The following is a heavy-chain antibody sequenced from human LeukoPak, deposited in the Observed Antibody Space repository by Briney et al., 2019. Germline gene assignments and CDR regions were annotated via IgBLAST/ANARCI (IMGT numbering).Heavy chain of an antibody. D-gene: IGHD1-1*01. CDR3: SKKGQADDDGKPD. CDR2: ISRGGIS. Sequence: GGSLRLSCSASGFTFSVYDMYWIRQSPGKGLECVSVISRGGISYYADSVKGRFTISRDNSKNALYLQMNSLRAEDTAVYYCSKKGQADDDGKPDWGQGTLVTVSP. J-gene: IGHJ4*02. V-gene: IGHV3-23*01. CDR1: GFTFSVYD.